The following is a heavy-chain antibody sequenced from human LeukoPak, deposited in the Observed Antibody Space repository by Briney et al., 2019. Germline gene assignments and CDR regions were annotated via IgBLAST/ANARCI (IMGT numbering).Heavy chain of an antibody. CDR1: GFTFSSYW. CDR3: ARDFTTSSTAYFQH. Sequence: PGGSLRLSCAASGFTFSSYWMSWVRQAPGKGLEWVANIKQDGSEKYYVDSVKGQFTISRDNAKNSLYLQMNSLRAEDTAVYYCARDFTTSSTAYFQHWGQGTLVTVSS. D-gene: IGHD6-6*01. CDR2: IKQDGSEK. J-gene: IGHJ1*01. V-gene: IGHV3-7*01.